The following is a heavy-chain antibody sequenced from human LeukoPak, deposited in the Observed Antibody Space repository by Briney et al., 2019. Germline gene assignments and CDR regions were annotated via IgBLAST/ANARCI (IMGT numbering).Heavy chain of an antibody. CDR2: INQDGSEK. Sequence: GGSLRLSCVASGFTFVSHWMTWVRQTPGKGLEWVANINQDGSEKYYVDSVKGRFTISRDNAKNSLYLQMNSLRVEDTAVYYCARDGVAGGFDYWGQGILVTVSS. D-gene: IGHD6-19*01. J-gene: IGHJ4*02. CDR1: GFTFVSHW. CDR3: ARDGVAGGFDY. V-gene: IGHV3-7*01.